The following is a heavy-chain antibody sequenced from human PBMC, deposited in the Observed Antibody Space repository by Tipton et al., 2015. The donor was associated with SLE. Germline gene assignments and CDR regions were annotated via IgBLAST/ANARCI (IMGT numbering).Heavy chain of an antibody. J-gene: IGHJ2*01. CDR2: IYYSGSP. CDR1: GGSISSYY. CDR3: ARGDWYFDL. Sequence: LRLSCTVSGGSISSYYWSWIRQPPGKGLEGIGYIYYSGSPNYNPPLKSRVTISVDTSKNQFSLKLSSVTAADTAVYYCARGDWYFDLWGRGTLVTVSS. V-gene: IGHV4-59*01.